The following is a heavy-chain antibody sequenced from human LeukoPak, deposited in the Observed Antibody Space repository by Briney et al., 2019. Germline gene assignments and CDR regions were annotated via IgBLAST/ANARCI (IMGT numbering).Heavy chain of an antibody. V-gene: IGHV4-39*01. CDR1: GGSISSASSY. D-gene: IGHD4-17*01. CDR3: ARHGYHGDYDY. J-gene: IGHJ4*02. CDR2: IYYSGST. Sequence: SETLSLTCTVSGGSISSASSYWAWIRQPPGKGLEWIGSIYYSGSTYYNPSLNSRVAISVDTSKNQFSLQLSPLTAADTAVYHCARHGYHGDYDYWGQGTLVTVSS.